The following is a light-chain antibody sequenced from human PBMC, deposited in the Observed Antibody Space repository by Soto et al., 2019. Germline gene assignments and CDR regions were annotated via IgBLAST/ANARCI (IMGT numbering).Light chain of an antibody. CDR2: EVT. J-gene: IGLJ1*01. CDR1: SGEFGRYNH. CDR3: ISYTGSSTSYV. Sequence: SALAQPASVSGSPGQSITISCAGTSGEFGRYNHVAWYQQHPGKVPKLMIYEVTKRPSGVSNRFSGSKSGNTASLNISGLQAEDEADYYCISYTGSSTSYVFVTGTKVTV. V-gene: IGLV2-14*01.